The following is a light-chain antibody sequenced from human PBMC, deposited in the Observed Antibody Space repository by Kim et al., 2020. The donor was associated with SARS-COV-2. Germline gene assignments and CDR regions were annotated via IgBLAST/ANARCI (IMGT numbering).Light chain of an antibody. Sequence: ASVKRTCTPSNGHYNDAYAWHKQQPGKGPRYLMKVNRGGSHSSGDGIPERFSGSSCEAERCLTISSLQSDDEADYYCQAWGPGIRVFGGGTKVTVL. CDR1: NGHYNDA. J-gene: IGLJ3*02. CDR2: VNRGGSH. V-gene: IGLV4-69*01. CDR3: QAWGPGIRV.